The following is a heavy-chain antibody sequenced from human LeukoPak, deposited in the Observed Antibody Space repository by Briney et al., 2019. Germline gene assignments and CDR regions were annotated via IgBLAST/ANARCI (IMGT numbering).Heavy chain of an antibody. CDR1: GFTFGDYY. Sequence: GGSLRLSCAASGFTFGDYYMSWIRQAPGKGLEWVSYISSSSSYTNYADSVEGRFTISRDNAKNSLYLQMNSLRAEDTAVYYCARAVQLWFYDYWGQGTLVTVSS. CDR3: ARAVQLWFYDY. J-gene: IGHJ4*02. V-gene: IGHV3-11*06. CDR2: ISSSSSYT. D-gene: IGHD5-18*01.